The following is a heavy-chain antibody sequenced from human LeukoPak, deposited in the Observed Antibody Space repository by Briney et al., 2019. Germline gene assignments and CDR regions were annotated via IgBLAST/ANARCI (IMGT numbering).Heavy chain of an antibody. CDR1: GGSFSGYY. V-gene: IGHV4-34*01. D-gene: IGHD6-6*01. CDR2: INHSGST. J-gene: IGHJ4*02. CDR3: ARPAGSSSWGGLGYYFDY. Sequence: PSETLSLTCAVYGGSFSGYYWSWIRQPPGKGLEWIGEINHSGSTNYNPSLKSRVTISVDTSKNQFSLKLGSVTAADTAVYYCARPAGSSSWGGLGYYFDYWGQGTPVTVSS.